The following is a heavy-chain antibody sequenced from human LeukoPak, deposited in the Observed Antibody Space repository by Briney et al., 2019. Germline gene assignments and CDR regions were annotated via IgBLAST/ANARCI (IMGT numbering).Heavy chain of an antibody. CDR2: IYYSGST. J-gene: IGHJ5*02. D-gene: IGHD3-3*01. CDR3: ARADTYYDFWSGYSKAINWFDP. V-gene: IGHV4-61*01. Sequence: SETLSLTCTVSGGSVNSGSYYWSWIRQPPGKGLEWIGYIYYSGSTNYNPSLKSRVTISVDTSKNQFSLKLSSVTAADTAVYYCARADTYYDFWSGYSKAINWFDPWGQGTLVTVSS. CDR1: GGSVNSGSYY.